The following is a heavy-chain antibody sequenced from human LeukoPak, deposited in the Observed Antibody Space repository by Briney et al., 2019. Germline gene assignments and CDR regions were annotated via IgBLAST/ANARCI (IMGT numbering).Heavy chain of an antibody. D-gene: IGHD3-10*02. V-gene: IGHV3-48*03. Sequence: GGSLRLSCAASGFTFSSYEMNWVRQAPGKGLEGVSYISSSGSTIYYADSVKGRFTISRDNGKNSLYLQMNSLRAEDTAVYYCAELSITMIGGVWGKGTTVTISS. CDR2: ISSSGSTI. J-gene: IGHJ6*04. CDR1: GFTFSSYE. CDR3: AELSITMIGGV.